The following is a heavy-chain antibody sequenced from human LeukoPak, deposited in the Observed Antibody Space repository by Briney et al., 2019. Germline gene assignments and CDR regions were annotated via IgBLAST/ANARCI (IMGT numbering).Heavy chain of an antibody. J-gene: IGHJ3*02. CDR2: IKQDGSEK. CDR3: ARVQWELSDAFDI. D-gene: IGHD1-26*01. CDR1: GFTFSSDW. V-gene: IGHV3-7*03. Sequence: GGSLRLSCAASGFTFSSDWMSWVRQAPGKGLEWVANIKQDGSEKYYVDPVKGRFTISRDNAKNSLYLQMNSLRAEDTAVYYCARVQWELSDAFDIWGQGTMVTVSS.